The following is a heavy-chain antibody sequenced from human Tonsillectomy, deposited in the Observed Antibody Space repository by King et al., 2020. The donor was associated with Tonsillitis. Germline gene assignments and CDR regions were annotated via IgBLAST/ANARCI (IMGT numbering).Heavy chain of an antibody. Sequence: ITLKESGPTLVKPTQTLTLTCTFSGFSLGTRGMGVGWIRQPPGKALEWLALIFWDDDTRYSPSLRSRLTITKDTPKNQVVFTMTRMDPVDTATYFCAHLYCGGDFCYSRGYYFDFWGQGFLVTVSS. CDR3: AHLYCGGDFCYSRGYYFDF. CDR1: GFSLGTRGMG. D-gene: IGHD2-21*01. J-gene: IGHJ4*02. V-gene: IGHV2-5*02. CDR2: IFWDDDT.